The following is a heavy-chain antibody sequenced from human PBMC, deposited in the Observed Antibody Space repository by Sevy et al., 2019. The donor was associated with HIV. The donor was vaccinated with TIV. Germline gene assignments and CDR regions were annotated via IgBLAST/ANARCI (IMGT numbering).Heavy chain of an antibody. CDR3: ARDAIRVGNSNYYYGMDV. V-gene: IGHV3-48*02. J-gene: IGHJ6*02. Sequence: GGSLRLSCAASGFTLSPYSMEWVRQAPGTGLEWVSHISSSSNIIYYADSVKGRFTVSRDNAKNSLYLRMDSLRDEDTAVYYCARDAIRVGNSNYYYGMDVWGQRTTVTVSS. CDR2: ISSSSNII. D-gene: IGHD4-4*01. CDR1: GFTLSPYS.